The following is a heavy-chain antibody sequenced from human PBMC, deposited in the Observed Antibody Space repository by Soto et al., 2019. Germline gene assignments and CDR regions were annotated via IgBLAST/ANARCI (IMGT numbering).Heavy chain of an antibody. Sequence: ASVKVSCTASGYAFTLFNIHWVRQAPGQRLEWMGWINAGNGNTKYSQNFQGRVTFTRDTSANTAYMELTSLISEDTAVYYCARVSGYYLPDYWGQGTLVTVSS. CDR1: GYAFTLFN. D-gene: IGHD5-12*01. J-gene: IGHJ4*02. V-gene: IGHV1-3*01. CDR2: INAGNGNT. CDR3: ARVSGYYLPDY.